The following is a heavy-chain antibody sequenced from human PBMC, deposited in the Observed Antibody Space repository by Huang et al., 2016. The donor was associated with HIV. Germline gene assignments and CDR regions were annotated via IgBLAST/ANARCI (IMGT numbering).Heavy chain of an antibody. Sequence: QLQLQESGPGLVKPSETLSLTCAVSGASITSSDYQWGWIRQPPGKGREWIGSVDPGGSTYYNPSLRSRVTISVDTSNKQVSLKLRSLTAADTAVFYCVRRLGNWYFDLWGRGTLVTVSS. D-gene: IGHD7-27*01. J-gene: IGHJ2*01. CDR1: GASITSSDYQ. V-gene: IGHV4-39*01. CDR3: VRRLGNWYFDL. CDR2: VDPGGST.